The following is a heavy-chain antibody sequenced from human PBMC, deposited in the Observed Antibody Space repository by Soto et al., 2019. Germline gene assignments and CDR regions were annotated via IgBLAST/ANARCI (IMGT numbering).Heavy chain of an antibody. J-gene: IGHJ3*02. D-gene: IGHD3-22*01. V-gene: IGHV3-21*01. CDR2: ISSSRAYV. CDR1: GFTFGSYS. CDR3: ARKMGYYDDIASDNGLAAAFDI. Sequence: EVQLVESGGGLVRPGGSLRLSCAASGFTFGSYSMNWVRQAPGKGLEWVSNISSSRAYVYYADSLKGRFTVSRDNAKKALYLEMNRLSAEDTDVYYSARKMGYYDDIASDNGLAAAFDIWGKGTMVTVSS.